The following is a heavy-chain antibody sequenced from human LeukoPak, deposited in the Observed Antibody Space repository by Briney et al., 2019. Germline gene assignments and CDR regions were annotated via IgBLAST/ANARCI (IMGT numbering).Heavy chain of an antibody. Sequence: PSETLSLTCTVSGGTISRYYWSWIRQPPGKGLEWIAYIDYSGSTNYNPSLKSRLTISVDASKNQFSLKLSSVTAADTAVYYCARDPRREPLHAFYIWGQGTMVTVSS. CDR2: IDYSGST. D-gene: IGHD1-26*01. V-gene: IGHV4-59*01. CDR1: GGTISRYY. J-gene: IGHJ3*02. CDR3: ARDPRREPLHAFYI.